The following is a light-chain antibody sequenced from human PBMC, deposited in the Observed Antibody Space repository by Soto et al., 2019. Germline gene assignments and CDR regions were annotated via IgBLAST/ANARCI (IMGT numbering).Light chain of an antibody. CDR1: SGSIASNY. Sequence: NFMLTQPHSVSESPGKTVIISCTRSSGSIASNYVQWYQLRPGSAPTTVVYEDNQRPPGVPDRFSGSIDSSSNSASLTISGLQTEDDADYYCQSFNSSNVIFGGGTKLTVL. V-gene: IGLV6-57*04. CDR3: QSFNSSNVI. J-gene: IGLJ2*01. CDR2: EDN.